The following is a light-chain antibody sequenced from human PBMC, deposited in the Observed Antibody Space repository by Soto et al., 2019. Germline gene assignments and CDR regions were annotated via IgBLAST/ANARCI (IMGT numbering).Light chain of an antibody. J-gene: IGLJ2*01. CDR1: KNDVGFYDF. Sequence: QSVLTQPPSASGSPGQSVTISCTGTKNDVGFYDFVSWYQHHPGKAPRLIIYEVVQRPSGVPDRFSGSKSGNTASLTVSGLQTEDEADYYCCSYAGSYTLVFGGGAKVTVL. V-gene: IGLV2-8*01. CDR3: CSYAGSYTLV. CDR2: EVV.